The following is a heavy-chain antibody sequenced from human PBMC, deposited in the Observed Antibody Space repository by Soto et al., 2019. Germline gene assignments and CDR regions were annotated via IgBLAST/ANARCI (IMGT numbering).Heavy chain of an antibody. J-gene: IGHJ4*02. Sequence: EVQLVESGGGLVQPGGSLRLSCAASGFIVSSKYMSWVRQAPGKGLEWVSVIFTDGGTYYADSVKGRFTISRDNSKNTLYLQMNSRRVEDTAVYYCVSDPWDYWGQGTLVTVSS. V-gene: IGHV3-66*01. CDR1: GFIVSSKY. CDR3: VSDPWDY. CDR2: IFTDGGT.